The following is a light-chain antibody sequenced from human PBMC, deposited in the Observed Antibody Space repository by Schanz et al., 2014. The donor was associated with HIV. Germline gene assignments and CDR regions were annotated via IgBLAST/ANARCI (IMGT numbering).Light chain of an antibody. V-gene: IGLV2-14*03. CDR2: DVN. J-gene: IGLJ1*01. CDR1: SRDVGGHNY. Sequence: QSALTQPASVSGSPGQSITIYCSGTSRDVGGHNYVSWYQQYPGKVPKLIIYDVNNRPSGISDCFSASKSGNTASLTISGLQAEDEADYYCCSYVDSSTPYVFGTGTKLTVL. CDR3: CSYVDSSTPYV.